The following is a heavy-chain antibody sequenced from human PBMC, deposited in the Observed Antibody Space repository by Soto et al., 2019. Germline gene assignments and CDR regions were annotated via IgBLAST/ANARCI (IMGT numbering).Heavy chain of an antibody. CDR2: INSDGSST. J-gene: IGHJ6*02. CDR1: GFTFNSYW. D-gene: IGHD2-2*01. V-gene: IGHV3-74*01. CDR3: AREGWGVVVPGGMDV. Sequence: PGGSLRLSCAASGFTFNSYWMHWVRQAPGRGLVWVSRINSDGSSTSYADSVKGRFTIFRDNAKNTLYLQMNSLRAEDTAVYYCAREGWGVVVPGGMDVWGQGTTLTVSS.